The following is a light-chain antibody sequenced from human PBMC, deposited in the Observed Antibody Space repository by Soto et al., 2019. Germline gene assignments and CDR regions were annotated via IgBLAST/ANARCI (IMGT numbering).Light chain of an antibody. J-gene: IGKJ1*01. CDR3: QQCYRTPLT. CDR2: ASF. V-gene: IGKV1-39*01. CDR1: QSISRY. Sequence: DIQMTQSPSSLSASVGDRVTIACRASQSISRYLNWYQQKPGKALKILIYASFSLQSGVPSRFSGSGSGTDFTLTISSLQSEDFSSYYCQQCYRTPLTLGQWTKVDSK.